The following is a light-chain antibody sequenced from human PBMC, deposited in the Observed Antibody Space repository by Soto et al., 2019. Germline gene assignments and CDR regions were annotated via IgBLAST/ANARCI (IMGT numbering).Light chain of an antibody. CDR3: AAWDDSLYGVV. CDR2: TNN. V-gene: IGLV1-44*01. Sequence: QSVLTQPPSASGTPGQRVTISCSGSSSNIGSNTVNWYQQLPGTAPKLLIHTNNQRPSGVPARSSGSKSGTSASLAISGLESEDEADYYCAAWDDSLYGVVFGGGTKLTVL. J-gene: IGLJ2*01. CDR1: SSNIGSNT.